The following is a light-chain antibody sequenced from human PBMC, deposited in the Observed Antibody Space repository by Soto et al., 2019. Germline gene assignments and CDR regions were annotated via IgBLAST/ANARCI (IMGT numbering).Light chain of an antibody. CDR1: SSNIGAGYD. J-gene: IGLJ7*01. CDR2: GNX. V-gene: IGLV1-40*01. CDR3: QSYDSSLSGAV. Sequence: QSVLTQPPSVSGAPGQRVTISCTGSSSNIGAGYDVYWYQQLPGTAPKLLIXGNXXRPSGVPARFSASKSGTSGSLVITGXXXXXXXXXHCQSYDSSLSGAVFGGGTQLTVL.